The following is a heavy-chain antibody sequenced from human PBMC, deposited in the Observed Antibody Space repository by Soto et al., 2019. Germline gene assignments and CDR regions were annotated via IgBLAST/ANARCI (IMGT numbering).Heavy chain of an antibody. CDR3: ARDRRATLILGYCTNGVCPYYFDY. Sequence: QVQLVESGGGVVQPGRSLRLSCAASGFTFSSYGMHWVRQAPGKGLERVAVIWYDGSNKYYADSVKGRFTISRDNSKNTLYLQMNSLRAEDTAVYYCARDRRATLILGYCTNGVCPYYFDYWGQGTLVTVSS. CDR1: GFTFSSYG. V-gene: IGHV3-33*01. J-gene: IGHJ4*02. CDR2: IWYDGSNK. D-gene: IGHD2-8*01.